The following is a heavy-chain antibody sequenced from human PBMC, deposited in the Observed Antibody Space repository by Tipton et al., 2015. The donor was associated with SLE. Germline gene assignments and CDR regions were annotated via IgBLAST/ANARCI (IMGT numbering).Heavy chain of an antibody. CDR1: GGSINSYY. CDR2: IYTSGST. D-gene: IGHD4-23*01. V-gene: IGHV4-4*07. Sequence: TLSLTCTVSGGSINSYYWSWIRQPAGRGLEWIGRIYTSGSTNYNPSLKSRVIISVDTSKNQFSLEVTSVTAADTAMYYCVRDSGAYGGNPEAFDIWGQGAMVTVSS. J-gene: IGHJ3*02. CDR3: VRDSGAYGGNPEAFDI.